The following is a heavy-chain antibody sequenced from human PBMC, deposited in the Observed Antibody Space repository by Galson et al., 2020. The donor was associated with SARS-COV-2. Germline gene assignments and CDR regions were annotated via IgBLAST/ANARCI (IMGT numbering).Heavy chain of an antibody. V-gene: IGHV4-39*01. Sequence: ETSETLSLTCTVSGGSISSSNYYWGWLRQPPGKGLEWIGSMYYSGSTYYNPSLKSRVTISVDTSKNQLSLKLSSVTAADTAVYYCARHGCSGGGCYAIDYWGQGTMVTVSS. CDR1: GGSISSSNYY. J-gene: IGHJ4*02. CDR3: ARHGCSGGGCYAIDY. CDR2: MYYSGST. D-gene: IGHD2-15*01.